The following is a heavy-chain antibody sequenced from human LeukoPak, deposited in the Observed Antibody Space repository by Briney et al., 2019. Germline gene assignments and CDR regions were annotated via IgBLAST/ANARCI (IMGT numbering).Heavy chain of an antibody. D-gene: IGHD1-26*01. J-gene: IGHJ4*02. V-gene: IGHV3-23*01. CDR1: GFTFSSYA. Sequence: GGSLRLSCAASGFTFSSYAMSWVRQAPGKGLEWVSGISGSGDSRYYADSVKGRFTISRDNSKNSLYLQMNSLRAEDTAVYYYVTDQGRTATVWGQGTLVTVSS. CDR2: ISGSGDSR. CDR3: VTDQGRTATV.